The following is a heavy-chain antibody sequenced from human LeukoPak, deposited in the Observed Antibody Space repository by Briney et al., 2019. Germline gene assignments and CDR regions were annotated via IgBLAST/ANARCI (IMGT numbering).Heavy chain of an antibody. V-gene: IGHV1-18*01. D-gene: IGHD3-9*01. J-gene: IGHJ6*02. CDR1: GYTFINYG. CDR3: ARTYYDILTAYPSDRYGMDV. CDR2: ISPYGNT. Sequence: ASVKVSCKASGYTFINYGVSWVRQAPGQGLEWMGWISPYGNTNYAQNLRGRVAMTTDTYTSTAYMDLGSLRSDDTAVYYCARTYYDILTAYPSDRYGMDVWGQGTTVTVSS.